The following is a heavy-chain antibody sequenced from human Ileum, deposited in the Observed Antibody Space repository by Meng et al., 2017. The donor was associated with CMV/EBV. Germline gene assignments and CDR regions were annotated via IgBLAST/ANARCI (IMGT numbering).Heavy chain of an antibody. J-gene: IGHJ4*02. V-gene: IGHV3-73*01. CDR2: IRSKANSYAT. CDR3: TRPPYCSSTSCYTGGL. Sequence: GGSLRLSCAASGFTFSGSAMHWVRQASGKGLVWVGRIRSKANSYATAYAASVKGRFTISRDDSKNTAYLQMNSLKTEDTAVYYCTRPPYCSSTSCYTGGLWGQGSLVTVSS. CDR1: GFTFSGSA. D-gene: IGHD2-2*02.